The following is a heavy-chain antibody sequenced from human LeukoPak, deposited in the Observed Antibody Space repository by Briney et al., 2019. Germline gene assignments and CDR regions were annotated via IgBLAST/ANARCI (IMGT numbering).Heavy chain of an antibody. Sequence: PSETLSLTCTVSGGSISSYYWSWIRQPPGKGLEWIGYIYHSGSTNYNPSLKSRVTISVDTSKNQFSLKLSSVTAADTAVYYCARTTLRFYYYGMDVWGQGTTVTVSS. D-gene: IGHD3-3*01. J-gene: IGHJ6*02. CDR3: ARTTLRFYYYGMDV. CDR2: IYHSGST. CDR1: GGSISSYY. V-gene: IGHV4-59*01.